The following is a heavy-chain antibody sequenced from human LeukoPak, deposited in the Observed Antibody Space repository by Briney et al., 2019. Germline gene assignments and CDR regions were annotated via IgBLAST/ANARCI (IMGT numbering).Heavy chain of an antibody. CDR1: GFSFSDYY. CDR2: ISGSSSYT. V-gene: IGHV3-11*06. Sequence: GGSLRLSCAASGFSFSDYYMSWIRQAPGKGLEWGSYISGSSSYTDYADSVKGRFTISRDNAKNSLSLQMNSLKVEDTAVYYCARDHNGPYTFDYWGQGTLVTVSS. J-gene: IGHJ4*02. D-gene: IGHD2-2*02. CDR3: ARDHNGPYTFDY.